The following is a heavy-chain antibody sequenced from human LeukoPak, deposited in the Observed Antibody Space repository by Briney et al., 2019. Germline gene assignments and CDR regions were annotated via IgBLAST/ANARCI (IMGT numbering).Heavy chain of an antibody. CDR1: GFTFSSYG. CDR3: ARNARRGDFDY. Sequence: GGSLRLSCAASGFTFSSYGMHWVRQAPGKGLEWVAVISYDGSNQYYADSVKGRFTISRDNSKNTLYLQMNSLRAEDTAVYYCARNARRGDFDYWGQGTLVTVSS. J-gene: IGHJ4*02. V-gene: IGHV3-30*03. D-gene: IGHD2-2*01. CDR2: ISYDGSNQ.